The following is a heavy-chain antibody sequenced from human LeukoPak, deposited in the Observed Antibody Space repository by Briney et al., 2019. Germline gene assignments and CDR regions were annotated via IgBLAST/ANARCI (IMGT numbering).Heavy chain of an antibody. Sequence: GGSLRLSCAASGFTFAEYTMHWVRQAPGKGLEWVSLISWNGARIHYGDSVKGRFTISRDNSKNSLYLQMNSLRTEDAALYYCVKDLVAASENVRGWYPMDYWGQGTLVTVSS. V-gene: IGHV3-43*01. D-gene: IGHD6-19*01. CDR3: VKDLVAASENVRGWYPMDY. J-gene: IGHJ4*02. CDR1: GFTFAEYT. CDR2: ISWNGARI.